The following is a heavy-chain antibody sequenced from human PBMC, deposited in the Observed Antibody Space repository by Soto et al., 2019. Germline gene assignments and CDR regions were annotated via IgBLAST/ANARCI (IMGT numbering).Heavy chain of an antibody. CDR2: IDWNSGTI. CDR1: GFTFENFA. CDR3: AKAAKVVTHWFDP. Sequence: EMQLVESGGGLVQPGRSLRLSCAVSGFTFENFALHWVRQAPGKGLEWVSGIDWNSGTIAYAGSVKGRFTNSRDNAARSLYLHLNGLRPEDTAFYYCAKAAKVVTHWFDPWGQGTLVTVSS. V-gene: IGHV3-9*01. D-gene: IGHD2-21*02. J-gene: IGHJ5*02.